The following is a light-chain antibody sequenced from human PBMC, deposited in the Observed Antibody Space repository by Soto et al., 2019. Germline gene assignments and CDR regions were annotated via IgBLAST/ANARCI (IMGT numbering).Light chain of an antibody. Sequence: QSVLTQPASVSGSPGQSIAISCTGTSSDIGGYNYVSWYQQHPGKAPKLMIYDVTYRPSGVSNRFSGSKSGNTASLTISGLQAGDEADYYCSSYTSTRGSVVFGGGTKLTVL. CDR1: SSDIGGYNY. CDR2: DVT. J-gene: IGLJ2*01. V-gene: IGLV2-14*03. CDR3: SSYTSTRGSVV.